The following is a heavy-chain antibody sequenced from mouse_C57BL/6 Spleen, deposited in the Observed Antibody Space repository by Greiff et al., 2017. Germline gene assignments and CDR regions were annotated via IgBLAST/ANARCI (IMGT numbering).Heavy chain of an antibody. D-gene: IGHD2-3*01. Sequence: ESGPGLVKPSQSLSLTCSVTGYSITSGYYWNWIRQFPGNKLEWMGYISYDGSNNYNPSLKNRISITRDTSKNQFFLKLNSVTTEDTATYYCARGGGYDGYYGFAYWGQGTLVTVSA. J-gene: IGHJ3*01. CDR1: GYSITSGYY. V-gene: IGHV3-6*01. CDR2: ISYDGSN. CDR3: ARGGGYDGYYGFAY.